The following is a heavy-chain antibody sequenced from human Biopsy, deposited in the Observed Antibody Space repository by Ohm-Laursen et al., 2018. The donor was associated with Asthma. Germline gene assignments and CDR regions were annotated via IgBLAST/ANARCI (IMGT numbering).Heavy chain of an antibody. D-gene: IGHD3/OR15-3a*01. J-gene: IGHJ3*01. V-gene: IGHV1-3*04. CDR1: GYNLISFA. CDR3: ARTYYDFLTGQVKDVFGV. CDR2: DNTGNGDT. Sequence: VSSVKVSCKASGYNLISFAIHWVRQAPGQRLEWMGWDNTGNGDTKYTQKFQGRVTFTRDTSACTAYMELTSLRSEETATYYCARTYYDFLTGQVKDVFGVWGQGTMVTVSS.